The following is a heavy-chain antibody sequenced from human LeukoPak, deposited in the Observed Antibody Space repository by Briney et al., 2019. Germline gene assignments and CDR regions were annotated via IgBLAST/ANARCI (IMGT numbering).Heavy chain of an antibody. CDR1: GFTVSRNY. CDR3: ARDGAAADKVFDY. J-gene: IGHJ4*02. CDR2: IYSGGDT. D-gene: IGHD6-13*01. V-gene: IGHV3-53*01. Sequence: PGGSLTLSCVVSGFTVSRNYMSWFRQAPGKGLEWVSFIYSGGDTYYADYVKGRFTISRDTSKSTLYLQMNSLRVDDTAVYYCARDGAAADKVFDYWGQGTLVTVSS.